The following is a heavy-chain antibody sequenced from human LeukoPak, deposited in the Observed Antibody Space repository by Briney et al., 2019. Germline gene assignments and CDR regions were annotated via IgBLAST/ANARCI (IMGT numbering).Heavy chain of an antibody. D-gene: IGHD3-16*01. CDR3: TRRLDE. CDR2: INQDGSEK. J-gene: IGHJ4*02. V-gene: IGHV3-7*01. Sequence: LPGGSLRLSCAASGFTFSSYAMSWVRQAPGKGLEWVANINQDGSEKNCLDSVKGRFTISRDNAQNSLYLQMNGLRVEDTAVYYCTRRLDEWGQGTLVTVSS. CDR1: GFTFSSYA.